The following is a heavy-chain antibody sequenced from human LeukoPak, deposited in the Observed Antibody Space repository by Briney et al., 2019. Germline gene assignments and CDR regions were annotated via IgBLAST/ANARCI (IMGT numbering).Heavy chain of an antibody. D-gene: IGHD2-2*01. CDR3: ARQYDSYFYYYLDL. Sequence: TSETLSLTCAVSGYPINSAYYWVWVRPPPGKGLEWIGSLYHPDSTYYNPSLESRVTMSDDTSRNQFSLKLSFVTAADTAVYYCARQYDSYFYYYLDLWGTGTTVTVSS. V-gene: IGHV4-38-2*01. J-gene: IGHJ6*03. CDR1: GYPINSAYY. CDR2: LYHPDST.